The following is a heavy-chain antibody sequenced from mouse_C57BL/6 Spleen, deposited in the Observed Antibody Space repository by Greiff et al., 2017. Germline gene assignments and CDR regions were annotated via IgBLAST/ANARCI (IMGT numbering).Heavy chain of an antibody. J-gene: IGHJ1*03. CDR2: IDPSDSYT. D-gene: IGHD1-1*01. CDR3: AREYGSRTGYWYFDV. Sequence: VQLQQPGAELVRPGTSVKLSCKASGYTFTSYWMHWVKQRPGQGLEWIGVIDPSDSYTNYNQKFKGKATLTVDTSSSTAYMQLSSLTSEDSAVYYCAREYGSRTGYWYFDVWGTGTTVTVSS. V-gene: IGHV1-59*01. CDR1: GYTFTSYW.